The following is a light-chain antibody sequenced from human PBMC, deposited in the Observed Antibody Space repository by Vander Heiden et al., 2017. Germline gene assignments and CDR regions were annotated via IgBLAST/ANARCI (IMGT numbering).Light chain of an antibody. V-gene: IGKV1-5*01. Sequence: DIQMTQSPSTLSASVGDRVTITCRASQSISSWLAWYQQKPGKDPKLLICDASSFESGVPSRFSGSGSGTEFTLTISSLQPDDFATYYCQQYNSYPWTFGQGTKVEIK. J-gene: IGKJ1*01. CDR2: DAS. CDR1: QSISSW. CDR3: QQYNSYPWT.